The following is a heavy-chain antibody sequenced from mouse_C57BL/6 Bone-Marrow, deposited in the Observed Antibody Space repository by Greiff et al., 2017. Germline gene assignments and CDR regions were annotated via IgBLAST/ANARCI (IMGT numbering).Heavy chain of an antibody. D-gene: IGHD3-3*01. J-gene: IGHJ3*01. V-gene: IGHV1-55*01. CDR3: ARGGRPFAY. CDR1: GYTFTSYW. CDR2: IYPGSGSS. Sequence: QVQLQQPGAELVKPGASVKMSCKASGYTFTSYWITWVKQRPGQGLEWIGDIYPGSGSSNYNEKFKSKATLTVDTSSSTATIQLSSLTSEDSAVYYCARGGRPFAYWGQGTLVTVSA.